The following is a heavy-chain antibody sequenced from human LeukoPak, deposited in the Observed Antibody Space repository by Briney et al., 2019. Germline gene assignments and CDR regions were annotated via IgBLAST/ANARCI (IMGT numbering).Heavy chain of an antibody. CDR1: GFTFSSYA. Sequence: GGSLRLSCTASGFTFSSYAMSWVRQAPGKGLEWVSAISGSGGSAYYADSVKGRFTISRDNSKNTLYLQMNSLRAEDTAVYYCAKGSGLTGTFFDYWGQGTLVTVSS. J-gene: IGHJ4*02. CDR2: ISGSGGSA. D-gene: IGHD7-27*01. CDR3: AKGSGLTGTFFDY. V-gene: IGHV3-23*01.